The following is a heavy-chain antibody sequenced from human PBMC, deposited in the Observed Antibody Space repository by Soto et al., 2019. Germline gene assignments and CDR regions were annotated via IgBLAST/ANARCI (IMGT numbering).Heavy chain of an antibody. CDR3: ARVRDTSGYHYYFDY. CDR2: IYHSGST. V-gene: IGHV4-39*07. D-gene: IGHD3-9*01. CDR1: GGSISSSSYY. J-gene: IGHJ4*02. Sequence: SETLSLTCTVSGGSISSSSYYWGWIRQPPGKGLEWIGEIYHSGSTNYNPSLKSRVTISVDKSKNQFSLKLSSVTAADTAVYFCARVRDTSGYHYYFDYWGQGSLVT.